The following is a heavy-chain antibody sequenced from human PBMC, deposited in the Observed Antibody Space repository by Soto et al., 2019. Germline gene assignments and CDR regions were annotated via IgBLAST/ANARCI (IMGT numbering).Heavy chain of an antibody. CDR2: ISYDGGNK. CDR3: ASLGLR. V-gene: IGHV3-30-3*01. J-gene: IGHJ4*02. Sequence: QEQLVESGGGAVQPGRSLRLSCVVSGFTFSTFTMHWVCQAPGKGLEWVAVISYDGGNKFYADYVKGRFTISRDNSKNTVYLQMYSLRIDATAVYYCASLGLRWGQGTLVIVSS. CDR1: GFTFSTFT.